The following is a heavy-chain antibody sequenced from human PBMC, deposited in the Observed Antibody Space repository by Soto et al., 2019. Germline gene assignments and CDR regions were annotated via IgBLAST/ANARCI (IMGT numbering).Heavy chain of an antibody. D-gene: IGHD6-13*01. CDR2: ISAVSDST. Sequence: GGSLRLSCGTSGFTLSSYAMSWVRQAPGKGLEWVSAISAVSDSTYYADSVKGRFTISRDNSKSTLYLQMNSLRVEDTALYYCGKGRSAAGLTLLDYWGQGTLVTVSS. J-gene: IGHJ4*02. V-gene: IGHV3-23*01. CDR3: GKGRSAAGLTLLDY. CDR1: GFTLSSYA.